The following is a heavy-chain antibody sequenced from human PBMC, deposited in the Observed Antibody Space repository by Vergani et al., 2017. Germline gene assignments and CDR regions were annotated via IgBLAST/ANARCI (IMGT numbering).Heavy chain of an antibody. CDR2: IYTSGAT. D-gene: IGHD2-21*01. V-gene: IGHV4-61*02. J-gene: IGHJ3*01. CDR3: ARDGGEYDKDALDV. CDR1: GGSISTGGQS. Sequence: QVQLQESGPGLVKPSQTLSLTCTVSGGSISTGGQSWTWLRQSAGKGLEWIGRIYTSGATNYNPSLRSRAIISVDASKKQFSLKLTSVTAADTAVYYCARDGGEYDKDALDVWGQGTKVTVTS.